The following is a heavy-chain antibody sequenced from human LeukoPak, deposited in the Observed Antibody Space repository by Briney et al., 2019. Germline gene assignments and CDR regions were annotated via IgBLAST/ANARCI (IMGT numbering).Heavy chain of an antibody. CDR1: GYTFTSYY. Sequence: ASVKVSCKASGYTFTSYYIHWVRQAPGQGLEWMGIINPRGGSTTYAQKFQGRVTMTRDTSTSTVYMELSSLRSDDTAVYYCARDQYDFWSGYYGVWGQGTLVTVSS. J-gene: IGHJ4*02. V-gene: IGHV1-46*01. CDR3: ARDQYDFWSGYYGV. CDR2: INPRGGST. D-gene: IGHD3-3*01.